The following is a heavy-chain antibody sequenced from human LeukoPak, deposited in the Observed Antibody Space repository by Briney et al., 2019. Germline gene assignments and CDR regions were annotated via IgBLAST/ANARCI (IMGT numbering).Heavy chain of an antibody. Sequence: SETLSLTCAVYGGSFSGYYWSWIRQPPGKGLEWIGSIYYSGSTYYNPSLKSRVTISVDTSKNQFSLKLSSVTAADTAVYYCARVAAGYSYYYYYMDVWGKGTTVTVSS. CDR2: IYYSGST. V-gene: IGHV4-34*01. D-gene: IGHD5-18*01. CDR1: GGSFSGYY. J-gene: IGHJ6*03. CDR3: ARVAAGYSYYYYYMDV.